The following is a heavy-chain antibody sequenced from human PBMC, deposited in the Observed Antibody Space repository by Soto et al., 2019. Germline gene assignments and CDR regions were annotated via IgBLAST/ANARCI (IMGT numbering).Heavy chain of an antibody. CDR3: WRGTTCGDYAYVTNYYFYGIDV. D-gene: IGHD4-17*01. CDR2: VIPIVGTA. V-gene: IGHV1-69*06. Sequence: QVQLVQSGAEVKKPGSSVNVSCKASGGSFSSYAISWVRQAPGQGLAWMGGVIPIVGTANYAQKFQGRVTITADKSKRTSDMELSSLRSEDTAVYYCWRGTTCGDYAYVTNYYFYGIDVWGQGTTVPVSS. J-gene: IGHJ6*02. CDR1: GGSFSSYA.